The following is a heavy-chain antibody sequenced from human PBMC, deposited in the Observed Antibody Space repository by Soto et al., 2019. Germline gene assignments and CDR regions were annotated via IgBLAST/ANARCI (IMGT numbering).Heavy chain of an antibody. CDR1: GYSFAGYW. V-gene: IGHV5-10-1*01. J-gene: IGHJ5*02. D-gene: IGHD2-2*01. CDR2: IDPSDSQT. CDR3: VGIGLSNLVPAARGGPYNWFDP. Sequence: PGESLKISCKGSGYSFAGYWITWVRQKPGKGLEWMGRIDPSDSQTYYSPSFRGHVTISVTKSITTVFLQWSSLRASDAAMYYCVGIGLSNLVPAARGGPYNWFDPWGQGTLVTVSS.